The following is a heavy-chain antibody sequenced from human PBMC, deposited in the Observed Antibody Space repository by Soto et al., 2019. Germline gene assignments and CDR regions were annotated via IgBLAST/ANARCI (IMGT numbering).Heavy chain of an antibody. D-gene: IGHD3-10*01. J-gene: IGHJ5*02. CDR2: IYYSGST. V-gene: IGHV4-61*01. CDR1: GGSVSSGSYY. Sequence: SETLSLTCTVSGGSVSSGSYYWSWIRQPPGKGLEWIGYIYYSGSTNYNPSLKSRVTISVDTSKNKFSLKLSSVTAADTAVYYCAREGLVTMVRGEGVNWFDPWGQGTLVTVSS. CDR3: AREGLVTMVRGEGVNWFDP.